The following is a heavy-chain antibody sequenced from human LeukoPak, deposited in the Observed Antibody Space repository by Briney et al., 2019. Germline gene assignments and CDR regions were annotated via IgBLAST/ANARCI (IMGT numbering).Heavy chain of an antibody. CDR2: IYDSGST. J-gene: IGHJ4*02. D-gene: IGHD3-3*01. V-gene: IGHV4-59*01. CDR3: ARARIYDFWSGPNSYYFDY. CDR1: GGSISSYY. Sequence: PSETLSLTCTVSGGSISSYYWSWIRQPPGKGLEWIGYIYDSGSTNYNPSLKSRVTISVDTSKNQFSLKLSSVTAADTAVYYCARARIYDFWSGPNSYYFDYWGQGTLVTVSS.